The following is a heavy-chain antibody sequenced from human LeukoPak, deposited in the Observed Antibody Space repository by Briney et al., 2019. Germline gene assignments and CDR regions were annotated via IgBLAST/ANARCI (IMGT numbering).Heavy chain of an antibody. CDR1: GGSISSYY. CDR2: IYYSGST. D-gene: IGHD2-2*01. CDR3: ARHRYCSSTSCSRFSYYYYGMDV. J-gene: IGHJ6*02. V-gene: IGHV4-59*08. Sequence: SETLSLTCTVSGGSISSYYWSWIRQPPGKGLEWIGYIYYSGSTNYNPSLKSRVTISVDTSKNQFSLKLSSVTAADTAVYYCARHRYCSSTSCSRFSYYYYGMDVWGQGTTVTVSS.